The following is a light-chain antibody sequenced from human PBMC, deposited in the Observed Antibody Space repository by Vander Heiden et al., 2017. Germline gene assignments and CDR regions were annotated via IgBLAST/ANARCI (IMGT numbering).Light chain of an antibody. Sequence: QSALTQPASMSGSPGQSITISCTGSSSDVGGYNYLSWYQQHPGKAPKLIIYDVTKRPSGVSNRFSASKSGNTAFLTISGLQAEDEADYYCSSYTTSSTLVFGGGTKLTVL. J-gene: IGLJ2*01. CDR1: SSDVGGYNY. CDR3: SSYTTSSTLV. V-gene: IGLV2-14*01. CDR2: DVT.